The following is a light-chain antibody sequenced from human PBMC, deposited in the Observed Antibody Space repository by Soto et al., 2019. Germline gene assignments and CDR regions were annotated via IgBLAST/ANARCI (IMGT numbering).Light chain of an antibody. J-gene: IGKJ5*01. CDR1: QGISRW. Sequence: DIQMTQSPSSVSASVGDRVTITCRASQGISRWLAWYQQKPGKAPKLLIYAASSLQSGVPSRFSGGASGTDFTLTISSLQPEDFATYHWQQANSFPLTCGQGTRLQIK. V-gene: IGKV1-12*01. CDR3: QQANSFPLT. CDR2: AAS.